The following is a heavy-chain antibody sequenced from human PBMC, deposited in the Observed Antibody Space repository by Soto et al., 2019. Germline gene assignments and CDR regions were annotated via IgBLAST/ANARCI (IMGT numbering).Heavy chain of an antibody. CDR1: GFAFSSYG. CDR3: ATAMVTPSGIDY. J-gene: IGHJ4*02. CDR2: ISYDGSNK. V-gene: IGHV3-30*03. D-gene: IGHD2-21*02. Sequence: GSLLLSGAAPGFAFSSYGMHWVRQAPGKGLEWVAVISYDGSNKYYADSVKGRFTISRDNSKNTLYLQMNSLRAEDTAVYYCATAMVTPSGIDYWGQGTLVTVYS.